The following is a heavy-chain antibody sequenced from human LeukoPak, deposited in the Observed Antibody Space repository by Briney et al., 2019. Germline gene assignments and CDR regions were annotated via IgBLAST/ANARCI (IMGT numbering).Heavy chain of an antibody. Sequence: SETLSLTCAVYGGSLSGYYWSWIRQPPGKGLEWIGEINHSGSTNYNPSIKSRVTISVDTSKNQFSLKLSSVTAADTAVYYCARGYRSIAAVRVNNWFDPWGQGTLVTVSS. CDR2: INHSGST. V-gene: IGHV4-34*01. D-gene: IGHD6-13*01. J-gene: IGHJ5*02. CDR3: ARGYRSIAAVRVNNWFDP. CDR1: GGSLSGYY.